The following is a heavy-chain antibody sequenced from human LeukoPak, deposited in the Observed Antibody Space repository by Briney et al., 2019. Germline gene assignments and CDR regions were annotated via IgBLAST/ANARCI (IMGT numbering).Heavy chain of an antibody. V-gene: IGHV3-23*01. CDR2: ITGSGSNT. J-gene: IGHJ4*02. Sequence: GGSLRLSCAASGFSFSSFAMSWVRQAPGKGLEWVSAITGSGSNTYYADSVKGRFTISRDNSKNTLYLQMNSLRAEDTAVYYCAKALFTFGGVIAYYFDYWGQGTLVTVSS. D-gene: IGHD3-16*02. CDR1: GFSFSSFA. CDR3: AKALFTFGGVIAYYFDY.